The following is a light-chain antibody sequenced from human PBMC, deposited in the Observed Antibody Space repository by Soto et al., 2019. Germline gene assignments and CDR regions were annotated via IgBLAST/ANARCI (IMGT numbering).Light chain of an antibody. CDR2: RAS. J-gene: IGKJ2*01. CDR3: QQYKTYMYT. V-gene: IGKV1-5*03. Sequence: DIQMTQSPSTLSASVGDRVTITCRASQSIDSWLAWYQQKPGKAPKLLIYRASILESGVPSRFSGSRSGTEFTLTISSLQPDDVATYYCQQYKTYMYTFAQGTKLEIK. CDR1: QSIDSW.